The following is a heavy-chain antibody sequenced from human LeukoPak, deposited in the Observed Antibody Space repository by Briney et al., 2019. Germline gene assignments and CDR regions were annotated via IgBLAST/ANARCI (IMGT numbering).Heavy chain of an antibody. D-gene: IGHD2-2*01. CDR3: ARDTPPVVPAAIFAYYYGMDV. CDR1: GFTFSSYS. J-gene: IGHJ6*02. CDR2: ISSSSSYI. V-gene: IGHV3-21*01. Sequence: GGSLRLSCAASGFTFSSYSMNWVRQAPGKGLEWVSSISSSSSYIYYAGSVKGRFTISRDNAKNSLYLQMNSLRAEDTAVYYCARDTPPVVPAAIFAYYYGMDVWGQGTTVTVSS.